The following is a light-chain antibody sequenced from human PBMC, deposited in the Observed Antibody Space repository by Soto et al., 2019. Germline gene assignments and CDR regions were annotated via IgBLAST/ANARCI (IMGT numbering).Light chain of an antibody. CDR3: QQYGSSPIT. Sequence: ETVMTQSPATLSVSPGDRATLSCSASQSVSSSLAWYQQKTGQAPRLLISGASTRATGIPDRFSGSGSETDFTLTISRLEPEDFALYYCQQYGSSPITFGQGTRLEI. J-gene: IGKJ5*01. CDR2: GAS. CDR1: QSVSSS. V-gene: IGKV3-20*01.